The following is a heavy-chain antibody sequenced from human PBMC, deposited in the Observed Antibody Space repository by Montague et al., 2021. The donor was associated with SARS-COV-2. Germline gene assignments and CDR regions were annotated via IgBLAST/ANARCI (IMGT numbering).Heavy chain of an antibody. CDR1: GGSFSGYY. Sequence: SETLSLTCAVYGGSFSGYYWNWIRQPLGKGLEWIGEINHSGSTNYNPSLESRVTISVDTSNNQFSLKLTSVTAADTAVYYCARGPTNNIGMVATRLDYWGQGTLVTVSS. D-gene: IGHD5-12*01. CDR2: INHSGST. CDR3: ARGPTNNIGMVATRLDY. V-gene: IGHV4-34*01. J-gene: IGHJ4*02.